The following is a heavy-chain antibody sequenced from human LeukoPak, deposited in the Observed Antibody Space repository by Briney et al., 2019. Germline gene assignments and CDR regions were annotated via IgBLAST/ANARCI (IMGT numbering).Heavy chain of an antibody. J-gene: IGHJ4*02. CDR2: INSDGSST. CDR1: GFTFSSYW. CDR3: AAYHVSHSESGY. Sequence: GGSLRLSCAASGFTFSSYWMHWVRQAPGKGLVWVSRINSDGSSTSYADSVEGRSTISRDNAKNTLYLQMTSLRAEDTAVYYCAAYHVSHSESGYWGQGTLVTVSS. D-gene: IGHD1-14*01. V-gene: IGHV3-74*01.